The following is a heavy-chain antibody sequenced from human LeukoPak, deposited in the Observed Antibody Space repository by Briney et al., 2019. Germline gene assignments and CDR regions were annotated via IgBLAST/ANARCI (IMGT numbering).Heavy chain of an antibody. Sequence: GTSVKVSCKASGFTFTSSAVQWVRQARGQRLEWIGWIVVGSGNTNYAQKFQERVTITRDMSTSLVYMELSSPRSEDTAVYYCARGTSGWSLYGMDVWGQGTTVTVSS. D-gene: IGHD6-19*01. CDR3: ARGTSGWSLYGMDV. CDR2: IVVGSGNT. J-gene: IGHJ6*02. V-gene: IGHV1-58*01. CDR1: GFTFTSSA.